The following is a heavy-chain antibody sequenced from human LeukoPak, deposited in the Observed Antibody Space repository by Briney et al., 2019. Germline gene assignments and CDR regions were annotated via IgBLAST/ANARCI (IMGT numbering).Heavy chain of an antibody. D-gene: IGHD3-10*01. CDR2: IGGSDGTT. CDR3: ARRNAAYGPFDP. V-gene: IGHV3-23*01. CDR1: GFTFSSYA. Sequence: GGSLRLSCAASGFTFSSYAMNWVRQAPGKGLEWVSIIGGSDGTTYYADSVKGRFTISRDNFQNTLYLQMNSLRAEDTAVYYCARRNAAYGPFDPWGQGTLATVSS. J-gene: IGHJ5*02.